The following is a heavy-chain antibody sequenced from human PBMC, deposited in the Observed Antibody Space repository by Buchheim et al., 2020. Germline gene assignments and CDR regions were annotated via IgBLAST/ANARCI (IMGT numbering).Heavy chain of an antibody. J-gene: IGHJ5*02. D-gene: IGHD4-23*01. CDR3: ARGTVVTPSWFDP. V-gene: IGHV4-31*03. Sequence: QVQLQESGPGLVKPSQTLSLTCTVSGGSISSGGYYWTWIRQHPGKGLEWIGYIYYSGNTYYNPSLKSRVIISIDTSKNQFFLNLSSVTAADTAVYYCARGTVVTPSWFDPWGQGTL. CDR2: IYYSGNT. CDR1: GGSISSGGYY.